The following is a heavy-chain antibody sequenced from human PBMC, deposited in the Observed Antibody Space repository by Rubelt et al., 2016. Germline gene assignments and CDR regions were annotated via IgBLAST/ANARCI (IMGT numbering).Heavy chain of an antibody. CDR2: ISSSSGVT. CDR1: GYTFTGYY. CDR3: ARDGKFDP. J-gene: IGHJ5*02. V-gene: IGHV1-2*06. Sequence: QVQLVQSGAEVKKPGASVKVSCKASGYTFTGYYIHWVRQAPGQGLEWMGRISSSSGVTNYAQKFQGRVTMTRDTSISTADMQLSSLRSDDTAVYYCARDGKFDPWGQGTLVTVSS.